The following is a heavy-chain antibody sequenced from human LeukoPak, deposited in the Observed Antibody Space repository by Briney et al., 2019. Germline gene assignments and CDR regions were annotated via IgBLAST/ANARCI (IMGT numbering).Heavy chain of an antibody. D-gene: IGHD5-18*01. Sequence: SETLSLTCTVSGGSISSYYWSWIRQPAGKGLEWIGRIYTSGSTNYNPSLKSRVTTSVDTSKNQFSLKLSSVTAADTAVYYCARDGKGYSYGYYYYYGMDVWGQGTTVTVSS. V-gene: IGHV4-4*07. CDR1: GGSISSYY. CDR2: IYTSGST. J-gene: IGHJ6*02. CDR3: ARDGKGYSYGYYYYYGMDV.